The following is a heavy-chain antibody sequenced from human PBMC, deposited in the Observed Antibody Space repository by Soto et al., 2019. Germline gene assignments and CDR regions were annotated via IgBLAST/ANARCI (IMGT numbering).Heavy chain of an antibody. D-gene: IGHD2-21*01. CDR3: ATTFDRSPCSRDF. Sequence: SETLSLTCVVSGGSINSNYFWGWIRQPPGRGLEWIGSIYYGGNTYYNPSLKSRVTISADSSKNQFSLNLNSVTAADTAVYYCATTFDRSPCSRDFWGQGTLAPVSS. CDR2: IYYGGNT. CDR1: GGSINSNYF. V-gene: IGHV4-39*01. J-gene: IGHJ4*02.